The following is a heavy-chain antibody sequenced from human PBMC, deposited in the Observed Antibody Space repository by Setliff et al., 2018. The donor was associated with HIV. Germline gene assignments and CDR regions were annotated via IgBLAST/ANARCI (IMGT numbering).Heavy chain of an antibody. CDR1: GVSTSNYY. CDR2: IFTSGDT. V-gene: IGHV4-4*09. Sequence: SETLSLTCTVSGVSTSNYYWNWIRQPPGKGLEWIGYIFTSGDTNYNPSLRSRVTLSVDTTKNQVSLMLGSVTAADTAVYFCARGPPATGFSRELDYWGQGTLVTVSS. J-gene: IGHJ4*02. D-gene: IGHD3-9*01. CDR3: ARGPPATGFSRELDY.